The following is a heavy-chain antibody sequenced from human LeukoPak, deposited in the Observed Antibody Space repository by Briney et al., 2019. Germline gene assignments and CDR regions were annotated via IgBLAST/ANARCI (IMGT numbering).Heavy chain of an antibody. D-gene: IGHD4-11*01. V-gene: IGHV1-18*01. CDR1: GYTFTSYA. Sequence: ASVKVSCKASGYTFTSYAMNWVRQAPGQGLEWMGWISAYNGNTNYAQKLQGRVTMTTDTSTSTAYMELRSLRSDDTAVYYCARGAPFSLAARYQITDYSNYLVWGQGTLVTVSS. J-gene: IGHJ4*02. CDR2: ISAYNGNT. CDR3: ARGAPFSLAARYQITDYSNYLV.